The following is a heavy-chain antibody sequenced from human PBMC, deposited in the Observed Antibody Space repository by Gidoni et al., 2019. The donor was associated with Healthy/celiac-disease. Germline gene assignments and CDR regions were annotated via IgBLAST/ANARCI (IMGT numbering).Heavy chain of an antibody. Sequence: QVQLQESGPGLVKPSETLSLTCTVSGGSISSYYWSWIRQPPGKGLEWIGYIYYSGSTNYNPSLKSRVTISVDTSKNQFSLKLSSVTAADTAVYYCARALKITSTRESSSWFDYWGQGTLVTVSS. CDR3: ARALKITSTRESSSWFDY. J-gene: IGHJ4*02. D-gene: IGHD6-13*01. CDR1: GGSISSYY. CDR2: IYYSGST. V-gene: IGHV4-59*01.